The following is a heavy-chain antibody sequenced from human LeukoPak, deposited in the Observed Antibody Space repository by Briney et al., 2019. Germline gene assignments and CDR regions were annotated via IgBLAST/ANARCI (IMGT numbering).Heavy chain of an antibody. CDR1: GYSFTSYW. J-gene: IGHJ2*01. D-gene: IGHD3-16*01. CDR3: ARQGPKGAKGAGYFDL. CDR2: IYPGDSDT. V-gene: IGHV5-51*01. Sequence: GESLKISCKGSGYSFTSYWIGWVRQMPGKGLEWMGIIYPGDSDTRYSPSFQGQVTISADKSISTAYLQWSSLKASDTAMYYCARQGPKGAKGAGYFDLWGRGTLVTVSS.